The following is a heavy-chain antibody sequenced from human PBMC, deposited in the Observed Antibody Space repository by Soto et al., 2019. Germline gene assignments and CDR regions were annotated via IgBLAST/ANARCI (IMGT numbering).Heavy chain of an antibody. Sequence: QVQLQQWGAGLLKPSETLSLTCAVYGVSFSGYYWSWIRQPPGKGLEWIGEINHSGSTNYNPSLKSRVTISVDTSKNQFALKLSSVTDADTAVYYCARSHSVLMVYGRLDPWGQGTLVTVSS. V-gene: IGHV4-34*01. CDR1: GVSFSGYY. D-gene: IGHD2-8*01. J-gene: IGHJ5*02. CDR2: INHSGST. CDR3: ARSHSVLMVYGRLDP.